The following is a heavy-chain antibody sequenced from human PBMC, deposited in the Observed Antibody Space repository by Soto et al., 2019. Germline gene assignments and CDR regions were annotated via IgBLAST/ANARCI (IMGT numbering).Heavy chain of an antibody. CDR3: AAPDSPLEY. D-gene: IGHD3-22*01. CDR1: GFTFSSYT. V-gene: IGHV3-23*01. J-gene: IGHJ4*02. CDR2: ISGSGGDT. Sequence: VQLLESGGDLVPPGGSLRLSCAASGFTFSSYTMIWVRQAPGKGLKWVSAISGSGGDTHYADSVKGRFTISRDNSKNTLYLQMESLRVDDTAVYYCAAPDSPLEYWGQGTLVTVSS.